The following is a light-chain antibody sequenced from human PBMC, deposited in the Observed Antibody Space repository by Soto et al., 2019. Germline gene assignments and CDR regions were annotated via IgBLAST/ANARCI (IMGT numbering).Light chain of an antibody. CDR1: SSDVGGYNY. Sequence: QSALTQPASLSGSPGQSITISCTGTSSDVGGYNYVSWYQQHPGKAPKLMIYDVSNRPSGVSKRFSGSKSGNTASLTISGLQAEDEADYYCSSYRASSTTHYVFGTGTKLT. CDR3: SSYRASSTTHYV. V-gene: IGLV2-14*03. J-gene: IGLJ1*01. CDR2: DVS.